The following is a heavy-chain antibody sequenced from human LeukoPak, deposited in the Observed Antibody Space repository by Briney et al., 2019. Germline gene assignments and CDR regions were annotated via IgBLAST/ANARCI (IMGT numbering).Heavy chain of an antibody. CDR3: ARDRYYDSSGPAAD. CDR1: GYTFTGYY. D-gene: IGHD3-22*01. V-gene: IGHV1-2*02. J-gene: IGHJ4*02. Sequence: ASVKVSCKASGYTFTGYYMHWVRQAPGQGLEWMGWINPNSGGTNYTEKFKGRVTITRDPSISTASMELSRLRSDDTAVYYCARDRYYDSSGPAADWGQGTLVTVSS. CDR2: INPNSGGT.